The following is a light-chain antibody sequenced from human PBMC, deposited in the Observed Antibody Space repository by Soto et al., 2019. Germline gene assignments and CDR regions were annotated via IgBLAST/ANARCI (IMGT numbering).Light chain of an antibody. V-gene: IGKV3-20*01. CDR1: QSVSSSY. J-gene: IGKJ2*01. Sequence: EIVLTQSPGTLSLSPGERATLSCRASQSVSSSYLAWYQQKPGQAPRLLIYDASSRGTGIPDRFSGSGSGTDFTLTISRLEPEDFAVYYCQQYGSSLYTFGQGTKLEIK. CDR3: QQYGSSLYT. CDR2: DAS.